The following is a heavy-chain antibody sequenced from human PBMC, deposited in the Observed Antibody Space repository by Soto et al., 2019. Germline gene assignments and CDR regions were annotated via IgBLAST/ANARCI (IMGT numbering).Heavy chain of an antibody. Sequence: PGGSLRLSCAASGFTFSSYSMNWVRQAPGKGLEWVSSITSSSSYIYYADSVKGRFTISRDNAKNSPYLQMNSLRAEDTAVYYCARVPYYDFWSGHGAFDIWGQGTMVTVSS. J-gene: IGHJ3*02. CDR3: ARVPYYDFWSGHGAFDI. CDR2: ITSSSSYI. CDR1: GFTFSSYS. V-gene: IGHV3-21*01. D-gene: IGHD3-3*01.